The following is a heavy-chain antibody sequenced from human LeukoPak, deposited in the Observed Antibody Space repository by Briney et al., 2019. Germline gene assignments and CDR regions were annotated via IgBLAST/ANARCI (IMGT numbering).Heavy chain of an antibody. D-gene: IGHD3-10*01. J-gene: IGHJ4*02. Sequence: GGSLRLSCAASGFTFSTYTMNWVRQAPGKGLEWVSSISDSSTYIYYADSVKGRFTISRDNAKNSLYLQMNSLRAEDTAVYYCARDLPTYYYGSGIQRFDYWGQGTLVTVSS. CDR1: GFTFSTYT. V-gene: IGHV3-21*01. CDR2: ISDSSTYI. CDR3: ARDLPTYYYGSGIQRFDY.